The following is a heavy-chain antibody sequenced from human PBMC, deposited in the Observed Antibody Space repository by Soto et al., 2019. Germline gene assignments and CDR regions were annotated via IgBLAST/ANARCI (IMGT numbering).Heavy chain of an antibody. Sequence: ASVKVSCKASGYTFTSYDINWVRQATGQVLEWMGWMNPNSGNTGYAQKFQGRVTTTRNTSISTAYMELSSLRSEDTAVYYCARVGYDDAWGSYRSDAFDIWGQGTMVAVSS. J-gene: IGHJ3*02. V-gene: IGHV1-8*01. CDR3: ARVGYDDAWGSYRSDAFDI. D-gene: IGHD3-16*02. CDR1: GYTFTSYD. CDR2: MNPNSGNT.